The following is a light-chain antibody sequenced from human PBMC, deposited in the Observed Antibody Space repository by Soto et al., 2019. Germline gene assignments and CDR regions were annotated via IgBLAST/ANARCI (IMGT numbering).Light chain of an antibody. CDR1: QSVSSSY. J-gene: IGKJ4*01. CDR2: GAS. Sequence: EIVLTQSPGTLSLSPGERATLSCRASQSVSSSYLAWYQQKPGQAPRLLIYGASSRATGIPDRFSGSGYGTDFTLTISRLESEDFAVYYCQQYDSSPLTFGGGTKVEIK. CDR3: QQYDSSPLT. V-gene: IGKV3-20*01.